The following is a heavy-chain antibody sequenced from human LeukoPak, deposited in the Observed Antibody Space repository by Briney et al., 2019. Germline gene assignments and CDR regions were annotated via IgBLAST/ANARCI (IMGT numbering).Heavy chain of an antibody. D-gene: IGHD2-8*01. V-gene: IGHV3-23*01. CDR2: ISGSGDST. J-gene: IGHJ4*02. CDR3: AKDGSCTNKLCHGNFVC. Sequence: GGSLRLSYTASGFTFSNYAMSWVRQAPGKGLEWVSGISGSGDSTNYADSVKGRLTISRDNSKNTLYLQMNSLRDEDTALYYCAKDGSCTNKLCHGNFVCWGRGTLVTVSS. CDR1: GFTFSNYA.